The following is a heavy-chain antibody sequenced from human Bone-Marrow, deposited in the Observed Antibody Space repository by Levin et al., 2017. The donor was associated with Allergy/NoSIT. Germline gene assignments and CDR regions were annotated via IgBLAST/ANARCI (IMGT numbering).Heavy chain of an antibody. CDR2: INSDGITT. CDR1: DFTFNDHW. CDR3: ARDLGVWKPLGAFDF. V-gene: IGHV3-74*03. J-gene: IGHJ3*01. D-gene: IGHD3-16*01. Sequence: GESLKISCVASDFTFNDHWMQWVRQAPGKGLVWVARINSDGITTTYADSVKGRFTISRDNARDTLYLQMNSLTAEDTAMYFCARDLGVWKPLGAFDFWGRGTLVAVSS.